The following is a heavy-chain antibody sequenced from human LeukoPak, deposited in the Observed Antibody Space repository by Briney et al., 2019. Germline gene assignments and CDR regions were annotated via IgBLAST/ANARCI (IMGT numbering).Heavy chain of an antibody. V-gene: IGHV3-23*01. CDR3: AKDAKVYCSSTSCYRGQYFQH. J-gene: IGHJ1*01. Sequence: GGSLRLSCAASGFTFSSYAMSWVRQAPGKGLEWVSAISGSGGSTYYADSVKGRFTISRDNSKNTLYLQMNSLRAEDTAVYYCAKDAKVYCSSTSCYRGQYFQHWGQGTLVTVSS. CDR1: GFTFSSYA. D-gene: IGHD2-2*02. CDR2: ISGSGGST.